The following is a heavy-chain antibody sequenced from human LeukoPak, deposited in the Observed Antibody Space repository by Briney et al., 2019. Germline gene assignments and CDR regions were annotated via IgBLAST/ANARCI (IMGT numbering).Heavy chain of an antibody. V-gene: IGHV5-51*03. J-gene: IGHJ5*02. CDR3: ACRDLTSTWSFP. CDR1: GYSFTSYW. D-gene: IGHD6-13*01. Sequence: PGESLKISCQGFGYSFTSYWIGWVRQMPGKGMEWMGVIYPGDSRIRYTPPFQGQVTISVDKAISTAYLPWVSLKASDTAMYYCACRDLTSTWSFPWGQGTLVTVSS. CDR2: IYPGDSRI.